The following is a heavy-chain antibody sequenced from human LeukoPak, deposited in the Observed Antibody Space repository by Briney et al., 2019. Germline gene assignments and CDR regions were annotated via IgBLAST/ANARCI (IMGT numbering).Heavy chain of an antibody. CDR1: GFTFSSYG. D-gene: IGHD2-15*01. V-gene: IGHV3-30*02. J-gene: IGHJ4*02. CDR3: AKDGDIVVVVAAYYFDY. CDR2: IRYDGSNK. Sequence: PGGSLRLSCAASGFTFSSYGMHWVHQAPGKGLEWVAFIRYDGSNKYYADSVKGRFTISRDNSKNTLYLQMNSLRAEDTAVYYCAKDGDIVVVVAAYYFDYWGQGTLVTVSS.